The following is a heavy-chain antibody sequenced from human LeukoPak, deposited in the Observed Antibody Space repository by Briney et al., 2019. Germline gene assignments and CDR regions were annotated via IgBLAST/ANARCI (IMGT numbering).Heavy chain of an antibody. Sequence: GRSLRLSCAASGFTFSSYGMHWVRQAPGKGLEWVAVISYDVSDKYSADSVKGRFTISRDNSKNTLYLQMNSLRAEDTAVYYCAKNAHYQGYSYGGIDYWGQGTLVTVSS. V-gene: IGHV3-30*18. J-gene: IGHJ4*02. CDR3: AKNAHYQGYSYGGIDY. D-gene: IGHD5-18*01. CDR2: ISYDVSDK. CDR1: GFTFSSYG.